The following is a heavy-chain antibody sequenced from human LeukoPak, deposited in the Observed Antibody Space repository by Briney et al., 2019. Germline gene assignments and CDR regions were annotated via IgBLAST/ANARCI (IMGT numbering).Heavy chain of an antibody. CDR1: GFTFNNYW. CDR3: ARGLTIFGVVNDAFDI. J-gene: IGHJ3*02. V-gene: IGHV3-7*04. CDR2: IKQDGSEK. D-gene: IGHD3-3*01. Sequence: PGGSLRLSCAASGFTFNNYWMSWVRQAPGKGLEWVANIKQDGSEKYYVDSVKGRFTISRDNAKNTLYLQMNSLRAEDTAVYYCARGLTIFGVVNDAFDIWGQGTMVTVSS.